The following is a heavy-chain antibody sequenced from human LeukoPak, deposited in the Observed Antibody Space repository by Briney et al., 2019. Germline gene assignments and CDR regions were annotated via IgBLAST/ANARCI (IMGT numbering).Heavy chain of an antibody. CDR1: GFSISSGYQ. Sequence: SETLSLTCSVSGFSISSGYQCSWIRQPPGKGLEWIGEIHPHGIFYYNSSLTSRVTISIDTSKSQFSLRLTSVTAADTALYYCARGRDRSKAGDLWGQGSLVIVSS. CDR2: IHPHGIF. V-gene: IGHV4-38-2*02. D-gene: IGHD5-24*01. CDR3: ARGRDRSKAGDL. J-gene: IGHJ5*02.